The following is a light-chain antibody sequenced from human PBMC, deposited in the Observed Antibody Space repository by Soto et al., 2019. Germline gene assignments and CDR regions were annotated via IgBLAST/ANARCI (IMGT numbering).Light chain of an antibody. J-gene: IGKJ1*01. CDR1: QSISSW. V-gene: IGKV1-5*03. Sequence: DIQMTQSPSTLSASVGDRVTITCRASQSISSWLAWYQQKPGKAPKLLIYKASSLESGVPSRFSGSGSGTEFTLTISSLQPDDFATYYCQKYNSYPPTFGQGTKVEI. CDR2: KAS. CDR3: QKYNSYPPT.